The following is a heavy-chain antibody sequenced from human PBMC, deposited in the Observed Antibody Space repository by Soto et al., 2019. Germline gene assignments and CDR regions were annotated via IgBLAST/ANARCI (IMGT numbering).Heavy chain of an antibody. CDR2: IYSGGST. J-gene: IGHJ4*02. CDR1: GFTVSSNY. CDR3: ARGPTQDDFDY. V-gene: IGHV3-66*01. Sequence: EVQLVESGGGLVQPGGSLRLSCAASGFTVSSNYMIWVRQAPGKGLEWVSVIYSGGSTYYADSVKGRFTISRDNSKNTLYLQMNSLRAEDTAVYYCARGPTQDDFDYWGQGTLVTVSS.